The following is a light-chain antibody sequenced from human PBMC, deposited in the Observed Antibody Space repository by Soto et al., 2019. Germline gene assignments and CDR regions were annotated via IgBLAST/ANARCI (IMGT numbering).Light chain of an antibody. CDR3: SSYSISSSPVV. Sequence: QSALTQPPSVSGSPGQSVTISCTGTSSDVGTYNRVSWYQQPPGTAPKLMIYDVTNRPSGVPDRFSRSKSGNTASLTISGLQAEDEADYYCSSYSISSSPVVFGGGTKLTVL. CDR2: DVT. V-gene: IGLV2-18*02. J-gene: IGLJ2*01. CDR1: SSDVGTYNR.